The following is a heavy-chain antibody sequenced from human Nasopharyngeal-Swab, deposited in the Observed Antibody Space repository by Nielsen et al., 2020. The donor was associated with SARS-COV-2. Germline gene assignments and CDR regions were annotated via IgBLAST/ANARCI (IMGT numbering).Heavy chain of an antibody. CDR2: ISYDGSNK. CDR1: GFTFSSYG. Sequence: GESLKISCAASGFTFSSYGMHWVRQAPGKGLEWVAVISYDGSNKYYADSVKGRFTISRDNSKNTLYLQMNSLRAEDTAAYYCARAAGGDYYYYGMDVWGQGTTVTVSS. V-gene: IGHV3-30*03. J-gene: IGHJ6*02. D-gene: IGHD3-10*01. CDR3: ARAAGGDYYYYGMDV.